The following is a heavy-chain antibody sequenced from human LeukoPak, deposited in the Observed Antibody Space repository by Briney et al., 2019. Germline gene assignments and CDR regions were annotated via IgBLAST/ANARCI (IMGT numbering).Heavy chain of an antibody. Sequence: SETLSLTCSVFGDSISSNYWSWIRQPPGKGLEWIGYIYYSGSTNYNPSLTSRVTISVDTSKNQFSLKLSSVTAADTAVYYCARLSSSWYQDWYFDLWGRGTLVTVSS. CDR2: IYYSGST. D-gene: IGHD6-13*01. CDR1: GDSISSNY. V-gene: IGHV4-59*12. CDR3: ARLSSSWYQDWYFDL. J-gene: IGHJ2*01.